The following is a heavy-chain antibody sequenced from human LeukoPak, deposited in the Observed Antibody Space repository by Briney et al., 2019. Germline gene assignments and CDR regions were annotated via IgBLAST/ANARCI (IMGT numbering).Heavy chain of an antibody. J-gene: IGHJ4*02. V-gene: IGHV1-46*01. Sequence: ASVKVSCKASRYTFTGYYMHWVRQAPGQGLEWMGIINPTGGRTRYAQKFQGRVTMTRDTSTSTVYMELSSLRSEDTAVYYCARDQRYYDSSGHLDYWGQGTLVTVSS. CDR1: RYTFTGYY. CDR3: ARDQRYYDSSGHLDY. D-gene: IGHD3-22*01. CDR2: INPTGGRT.